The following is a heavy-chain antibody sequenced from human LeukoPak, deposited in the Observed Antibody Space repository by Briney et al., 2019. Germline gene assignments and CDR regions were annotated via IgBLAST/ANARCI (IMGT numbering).Heavy chain of an antibody. CDR3: ASLAYGSGSYYLDY. V-gene: IGHV4-39*01. D-gene: IGHD3-10*01. Sequence: SETLSLTCTVSGGSIFSSSYYWGWIRQPPGKGLEWIGSTYYSGSTYYNPSLKSRVTISVDTSKNQFSLKLSSVTAADTAVYYCASLAYGSGSYYLDYWGQGTLVTVSS. J-gene: IGHJ4*02. CDR2: TYYSGST. CDR1: GGSIFSSSYY.